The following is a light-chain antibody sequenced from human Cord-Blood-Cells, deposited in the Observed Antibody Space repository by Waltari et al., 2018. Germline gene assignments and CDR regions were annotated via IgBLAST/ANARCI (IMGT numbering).Light chain of an antibody. CDR3: QSYDSSNQV. V-gene: IGLV6-57*01. Sequence: NFMLTQPHSVSESPGKTVTISCTRSSGSIASNYVQWYQQRPGSSPTTVIYEDNQRPSGVPDRFFGSIDSSSNSAYLTISGLKTEDEADYYCQSYDSSNQVFGGGTKLTVL. J-gene: IGLJ3*02. CDR1: SGSIASNY. CDR2: EDN.